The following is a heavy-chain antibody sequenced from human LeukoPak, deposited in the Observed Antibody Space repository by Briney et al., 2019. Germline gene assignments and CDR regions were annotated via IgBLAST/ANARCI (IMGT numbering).Heavy chain of an antibody. CDR2: IRYDGINQ. D-gene: IGHD3-10*01. J-gene: IGHJ4*02. V-gene: IGHV3-30*02. CDR1: GFTFSSYA. Sequence: PGGSLRLSCAASGFTFSSYAMHWVRQAPGKGLEWVTFIRYDGINQYYADSVKGRFTISRDNSKNTLDLQMNSLRAEDTAVYYCAKDGYYFGSGTYAGYWGQGTLVTVSS. CDR3: AKDGYYFGSGTYAGY.